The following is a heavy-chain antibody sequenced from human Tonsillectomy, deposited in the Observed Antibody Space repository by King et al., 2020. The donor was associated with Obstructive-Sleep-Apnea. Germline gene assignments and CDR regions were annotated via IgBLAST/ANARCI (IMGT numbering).Heavy chain of an antibody. CDR3: AKPYGSWTLRGFDP. J-gene: IGHJ5*02. Sequence: VQLVESGGGLVQPGGSLRLSCAASGFTFGSYAMSWVRQAPGKGLEWVSAIRGSGDNTYYADSVKGRFTISRDNSKTTLYLQMNSLRADDTAVYYCAKPYGSWTLRGFDPWGQGTLVTVSS. CDR2: IRGSGDNT. V-gene: IGHV3-23*04. CDR1: GFTFGSYA. D-gene: IGHD3-10*01.